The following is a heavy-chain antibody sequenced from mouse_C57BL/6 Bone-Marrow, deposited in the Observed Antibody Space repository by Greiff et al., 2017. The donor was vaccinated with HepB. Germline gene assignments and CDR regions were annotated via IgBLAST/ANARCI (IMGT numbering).Heavy chain of an antibody. Sequence: QVQLQQSGAELARPGASVKLSCKASGYTFTSYGISWVKQRTGQGLEWIGEIYPRSGNTYYNEKFKGKATLTADKSSSTAYMELRSLTSEDSAFYFCVSAPILYYFDYWGQGTTLTVSS. V-gene: IGHV1-81*01. CDR3: VSAPILYYFDY. CDR2: IYPRSGNT. J-gene: IGHJ2*01. CDR1: GYTFTSYG.